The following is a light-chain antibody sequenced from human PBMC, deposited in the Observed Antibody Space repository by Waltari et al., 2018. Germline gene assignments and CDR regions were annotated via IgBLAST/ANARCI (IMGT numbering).Light chain of an antibody. Sequence: QSALTQPRSVSGSPGQPVTISCTGTSSDFRGYHYVSWYQQHPGKAPQLMIYDVSKRPSGVPDRFSGSKSGNTASLTISGLQAEDEADYYCCSYAGSYTYVFGTGTKVTVL. V-gene: IGLV2-11*01. CDR2: DVS. J-gene: IGLJ1*01. CDR3: CSYAGSYTYV. CDR1: SSDFRGYHY.